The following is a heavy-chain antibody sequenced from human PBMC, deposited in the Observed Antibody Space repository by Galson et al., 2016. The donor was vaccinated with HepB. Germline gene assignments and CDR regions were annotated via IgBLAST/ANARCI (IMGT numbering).Heavy chain of an antibody. Sequence: SLRLSCAVSGFAFSIYSMNWIRQAPGKGLEWVSTINSRSTSIYYADSVKGRFTISRDNAKNTLFLQMNSLRAEDTALYYCVGDQTDAFDFWGQGTMVTVSS. CDR3: VGDQTDAFDF. CDR1: GFAFSIYS. V-gene: IGHV3-21*01. J-gene: IGHJ3*01. CDR2: INSRSTSI.